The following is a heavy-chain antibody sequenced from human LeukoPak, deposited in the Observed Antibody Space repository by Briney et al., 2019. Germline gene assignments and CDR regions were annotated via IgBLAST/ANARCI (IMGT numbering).Heavy chain of an antibody. CDR1: GGSVSSGSYY. J-gene: IGHJ4*02. CDR2: IYYSGST. Sequence: SETLSLTCTVSGGSVSSGSYYWGWIRQPPGKGLEWIGNIYYSGSTYYNPSLKSRVTISVETSKNQFSLKLRSVTAADTAVYYCARGRGRGYDYVWGSYRKRGFFDYWGQGTLVTVSS. D-gene: IGHD3-16*02. V-gene: IGHV4-39*07. CDR3: ARGRGRGYDYVWGSYRKRGFFDY.